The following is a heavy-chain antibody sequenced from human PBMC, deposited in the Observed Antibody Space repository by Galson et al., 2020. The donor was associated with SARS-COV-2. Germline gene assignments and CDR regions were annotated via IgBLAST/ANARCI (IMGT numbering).Heavy chain of an antibody. J-gene: IGHJ6*02. CDR1: GGSISSYY. CDR2: IYYSGST. Sequence: SETLSLTCTVSGGSISSYYWSWIRQHPGKGLEWIGYIYYSGSTNYNPSLKSRVTISVDTSKNHFSLKLSSVTAADTAVYYCARDRFLVRYDILTGPLSYGMDVWGQGTTVTVSS. CDR3: ARDRFLVRYDILTGPLSYGMDV. V-gene: IGHV4-59*13. D-gene: IGHD3-9*01.